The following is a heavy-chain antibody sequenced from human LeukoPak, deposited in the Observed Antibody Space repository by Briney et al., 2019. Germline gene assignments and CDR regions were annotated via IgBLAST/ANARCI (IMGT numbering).Heavy chain of an antibody. CDR3: AGTELGYCTVTGCPLES. V-gene: IGHV4-59*01. CDR1: GASLSSYF. CDR2: IYYDGYP. Sequence: TSETLSLTCNVSGASLSSYFWSWIRQPPGKGLEWIGYIYYDGYPNYSPSLRSRITISVEKSKSQFSLNLRSVTAADTALYFCAGTELGYCTVTGCPLESWGQGTLVTVSS. J-gene: IGHJ4*02. D-gene: IGHD2-8*02.